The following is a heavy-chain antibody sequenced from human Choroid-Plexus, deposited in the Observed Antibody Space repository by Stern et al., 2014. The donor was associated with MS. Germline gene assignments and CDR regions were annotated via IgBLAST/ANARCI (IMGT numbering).Heavy chain of an antibody. V-gene: IGHV4-31*03. J-gene: IGHJ4*02. CDR2: IYYSGST. Sequence: QLQLQESGPGLVKPSQTLSLTCTVSGGSISSGGYYWSWIRQHPGKGLEWIGYIYYSGSTYSNPSLKSRVSISVDTSKNQFSLKLSSVTAADTAVYYCARGPPDYYDSSGYYTYWGQGTLVTVSS. CDR3: ARGPPDYYDSSGYYTY. D-gene: IGHD3-22*01. CDR1: GGSISSGGYY.